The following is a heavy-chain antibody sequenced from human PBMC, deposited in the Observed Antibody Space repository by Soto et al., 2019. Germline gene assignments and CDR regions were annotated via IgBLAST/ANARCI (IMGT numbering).Heavy chain of an antibody. CDR3: ARVGYYYGSGSPISPLDV. J-gene: IGHJ6*02. CDR2: INPNSGGT. Sequence: ASVKVSCKASGYPFTGPYIYWVRQAPGQGLEWMGWINPNSGGTNYAQKFQGWVTMTRDTSISTAYMELSGLRSDDTAVYYCARVGYYYGSGSPISPLDVWGQGTTVTVSS. D-gene: IGHD3-10*01. CDR1: GYPFTGPY. V-gene: IGHV1-2*04.